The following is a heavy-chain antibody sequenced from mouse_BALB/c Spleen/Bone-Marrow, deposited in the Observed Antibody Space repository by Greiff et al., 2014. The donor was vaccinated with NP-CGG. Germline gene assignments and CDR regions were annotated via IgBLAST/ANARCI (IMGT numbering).Heavy chain of an antibody. D-gene: IGHD2-4*01. CDR3: ARQTYYDYDGYFDY. CDR1: GFTFSSYG. J-gene: IGHJ2*01. V-gene: IGHV5-6*02. CDR2: ISSGGSYT. Sequence: EVMLVESGGDLVKPGGSLKLSCAASGFTFSSYGMSWVRQTPDKRLEWVATISSGGSYTYYPDSVKGRFTISRDSAKNTLYLQMSSLKSEDTAMYYCARQTYYDYDGYFDYWGQGTTLTVSS.